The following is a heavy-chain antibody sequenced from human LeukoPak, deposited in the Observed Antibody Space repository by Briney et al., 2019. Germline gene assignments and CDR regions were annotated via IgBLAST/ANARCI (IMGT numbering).Heavy chain of an antibody. J-gene: IGHJ6*02. CDR3: ARGRIAKIVVVHSFHYGMDV. CDR2: INDYTGNT. Sequence: SETLSLTCTVSGGSISSYYWSWIRQPPGKGLEWIGEINDYTGNTNYSPSLNSRVSISLEKSKNQFSLELRSVTAADTAVYYCARGRIAKIVVVHSFHYGMDVWGQGTTVTVSS. CDR1: GGSISSYY. D-gene: IGHD3-22*01. V-gene: IGHV4-59*12.